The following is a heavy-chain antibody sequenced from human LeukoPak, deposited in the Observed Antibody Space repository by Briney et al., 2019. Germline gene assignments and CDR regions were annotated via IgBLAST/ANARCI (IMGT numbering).Heavy chain of an antibody. Sequence: SETLSLTCTVSGASISSSSYYWGWIRQPPGKGLEWIGSIYYSGNTYYNPSLKSRVTISVDTSKNQFSLKLSSVTAADTAVYYCARGGIAARSWFDPWGQGTPVTVSS. D-gene: IGHD6-6*01. J-gene: IGHJ5*02. CDR2: IYYSGNT. CDR1: GASISSSSYY. CDR3: ARGGIAARSWFDP. V-gene: IGHV4-39*01.